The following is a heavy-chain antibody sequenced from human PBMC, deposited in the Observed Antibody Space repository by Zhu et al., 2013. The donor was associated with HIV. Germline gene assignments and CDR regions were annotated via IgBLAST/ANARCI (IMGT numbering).Heavy chain of an antibody. CDR1: GYTLTELS. Sequence: QVQLVQSGAEVKKPGASVKVSCKVSGYTLTELSMHWVRQAPGKGLEWMGGFDPEDGETIYAQKFQGRVTMTEDTSTDTAYMELSSLRSEDTAVYYCATVGDVVPAAIQENWFDPWGQGTLVTVSS. D-gene: IGHD2-2*01. J-gene: IGHJ5*02. CDR2: FDPEDGET. V-gene: IGHV1-24*01. CDR3: ATVGDVVPAAIQENWFDP.